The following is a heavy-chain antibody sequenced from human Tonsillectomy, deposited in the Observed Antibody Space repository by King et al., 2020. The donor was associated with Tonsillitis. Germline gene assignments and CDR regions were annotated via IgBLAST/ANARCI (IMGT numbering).Heavy chain of an antibody. D-gene: IGHD3-22*01. CDR1: GYSFTSYW. J-gene: IGHJ3*02. CDR2: IYPGDSDT. CDR3: ARRGYYYDSSGYRKDAFDI. V-gene: IGHV5-51*01. Sequence: QLVQSGAEVKKPGESLKISCKGSGYSFTSYWIGWVRQMPGKGLEWMGIIYPGDSDTRYSPSFQGQVTISADKSISTAYLRWSSLKASDTAMYYCARRGYYYDSSGYRKDAFDIWGQGTMVTVSS.